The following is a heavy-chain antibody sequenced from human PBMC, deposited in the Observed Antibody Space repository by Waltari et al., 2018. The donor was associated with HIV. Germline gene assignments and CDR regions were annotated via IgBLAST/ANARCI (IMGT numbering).Heavy chain of an antibody. V-gene: IGHV3-21*02. CDR2: ISSNSEYI. CDR3: ATTVTTRGTFDY. J-gene: IGHJ4*02. D-gene: IGHD4-17*01. Sequence: VQLVESGGGLVKPGGSLRLSCEASGFSFRRYAMNWVRQAPGKGLQCISYISSNSEYIYYVHSVQGRFTISRDNAKSSVFLQMDNVRDEDTATYYCATTVTTRGTFDYWGQGTVVAV. CDR1: GFSFRRYA.